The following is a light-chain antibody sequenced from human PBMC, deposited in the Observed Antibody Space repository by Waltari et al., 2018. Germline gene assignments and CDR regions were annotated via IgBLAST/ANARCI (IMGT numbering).Light chain of an antibody. CDR3: QQYYSYPPET. CDR1: QGISSY. J-gene: IGKJ2*01. Sequence: AIRMTQSTSSLSASTGDRVTITCRASQGISSYLAWYQQKPGKAPKLLIYAASTLQSGVPSRFSGSGSGTDFTLTISCLQSEDFATYYCQQYYSYPPETFGQGTKLEIK. V-gene: IGKV1-8*01. CDR2: AAS.